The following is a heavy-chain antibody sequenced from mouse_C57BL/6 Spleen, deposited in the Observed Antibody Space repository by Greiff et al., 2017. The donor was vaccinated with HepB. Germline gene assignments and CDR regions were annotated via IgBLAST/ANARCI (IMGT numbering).Heavy chain of an antibody. CDR1: GFTFSSYA. V-gene: IGHV5-9-1*02. CDR3: TREGVYYDYAYYFDY. CDR2: ISSGGDYI. Sequence: EVKVVESGEGLVKPGGSLKLSCAASGFTFSSYAMSWVRQTPEKRLEWVAYISSGGDYIYYADTVKGRFTISRDNARNTLYLQMSSLKSEDTAMYYCTREGVYYDYAYYFDYWGQGTTLTVSS. D-gene: IGHD2-4*01. J-gene: IGHJ2*01.